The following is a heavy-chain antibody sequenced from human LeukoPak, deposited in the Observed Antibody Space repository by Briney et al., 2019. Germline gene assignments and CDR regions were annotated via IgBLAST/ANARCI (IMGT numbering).Heavy chain of an antibody. CDR3: ARAYCTNGVCSPFDY. CDR2: IWYDGSNK. D-gene: IGHD2-8*01. CDR1: GFTFSSYG. V-gene: IGHV3-33*01. Sequence: GGSLRLSCAASGFTFSSYGMRWVRQAPGKGLEWVAVIWYDGSNKYYADSVKGRFTISRDNPKNTLYLQVNSLRAEDTALYYCARAYCTNGVCSPFDYWGQGTQVTVSS. J-gene: IGHJ4*02.